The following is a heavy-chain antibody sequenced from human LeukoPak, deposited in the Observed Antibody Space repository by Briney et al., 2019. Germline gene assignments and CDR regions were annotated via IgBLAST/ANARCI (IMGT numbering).Heavy chain of an antibody. D-gene: IGHD2-15*01. J-gene: IGHJ4*02. CDR1: GFTFSSYA. CDR2: ISGSGGST. V-gene: IGHV3-23*01. Sequence: GGSLRLSCAASGFTFSSYAMSWVRQAPGKGLEWVSAISGSGGSTYYADSVKGRFTISRDNSKNTLYLQMNSLRAEDTAVYYCAKGGYCSGGSCGWDYWGQGTLVTVSS. CDR3: AKGGYCSGGSCGWDY.